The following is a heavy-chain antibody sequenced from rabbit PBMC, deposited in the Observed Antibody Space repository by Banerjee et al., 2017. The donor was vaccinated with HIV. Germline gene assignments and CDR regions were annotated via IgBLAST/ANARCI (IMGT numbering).Heavy chain of an antibody. CDR1: GFDFSSYY. V-gene: IGHV1S7*01. CDR3: ARVWGSYDDYGDYFNL. J-gene: IGHJ4*01. Sequence: QLKESGGGLVQPGGSLKLSCKASGFDFSSYYMSWVRQAPGKGLEWIGYIDPVFGSTYYASWVNGRFTISSHNAQNTLYLQLNSLTAADTATYFCARVWGSYDDYGDYFNLWGQGTLVTVS. CDR2: IDPVFGST. D-gene: IGHD2-1*01.